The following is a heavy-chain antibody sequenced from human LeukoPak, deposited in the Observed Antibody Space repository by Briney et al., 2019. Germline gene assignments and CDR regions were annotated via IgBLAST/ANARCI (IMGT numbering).Heavy chain of an antibody. V-gene: IGHV4-59*01. CDR2: IYYSGST. CDR3: ARAEIDSSGYYLDY. J-gene: IGHJ4*02. Sequence: ASETLSLTCTVSGGSISSYYWSWIRQPPGKGLEWIGYIYYSGSTNYNPSLKSRVTISVDTSKNQFSLKLSSVTAADTAVYYCARAEIDSSGYYLDYWGQRTLVTVSS. D-gene: IGHD3-22*01. CDR1: GGSISSYY.